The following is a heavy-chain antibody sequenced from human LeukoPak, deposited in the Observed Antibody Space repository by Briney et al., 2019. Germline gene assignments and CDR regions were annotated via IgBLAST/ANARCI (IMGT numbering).Heavy chain of an antibody. V-gene: IGHV3-30*04. Sequence: GGSLRLSCAASGFTFSSYAMHWVRQAPGKGLEWVAVISYDGSNKYYADSVKGRFTISRDNSKNTLYLQMNSLRAEDTAVYYCAKGHYYYDSMDAFDIWGQGTMVTVSS. CDR1: GFTFSSYA. CDR2: ISYDGSNK. CDR3: AKGHYYYDSMDAFDI. J-gene: IGHJ3*02. D-gene: IGHD3-22*01.